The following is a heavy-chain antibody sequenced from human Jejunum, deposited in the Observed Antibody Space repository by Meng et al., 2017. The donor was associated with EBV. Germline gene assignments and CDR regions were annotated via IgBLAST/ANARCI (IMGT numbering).Heavy chain of an antibody. D-gene: IGHD3-22*01. CDR3: ARVVDYYERSGYPDF. V-gene: IGHV4-61*01. J-gene: IGHJ4*02. CDR2: IYYSGNT. CDR1: GGSVSTASYY. Sequence: LQEAGPGLVKPSEPLYLTCTVSGGSVSTASYYWSWIRQSPGKGLEWIGYIYYSGNTNYNPSLKSRATITVDTSKNQFSLKLSSVTAADTAVYYCARVVDYYERSGYPDFWGQGTLVTVSS.